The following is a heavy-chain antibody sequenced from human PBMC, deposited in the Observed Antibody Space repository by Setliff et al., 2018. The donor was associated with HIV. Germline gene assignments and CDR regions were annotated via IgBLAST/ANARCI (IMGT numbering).Heavy chain of an antibody. CDR1: GFTFSKNS. CDR3: ARDFCGSSCSSGYGYFDH. J-gene: IGHJ4*02. CDR2: ISPSSTII. Sequence: GSLRLSCAASGFTFSKNSMNWVRQAPGKGLEWVSYISPSSTIIYYPDSVKGRFTTSRDNARNSLYLEMNSLRADDTAVYYCARDFCGSSCSSGYGYFDHWGQGTLVTVSS. V-gene: IGHV3-48*01. D-gene: IGHD2-15*01.